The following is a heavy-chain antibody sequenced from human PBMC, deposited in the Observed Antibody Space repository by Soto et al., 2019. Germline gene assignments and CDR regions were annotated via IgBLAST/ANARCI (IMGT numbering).Heavy chain of an antibody. Sequence: GGSLSLSCAASGFTFGSYSMNWVRQAPGKGLEWVSYISSSSSTIYYADSVEGRFTISRDNAKNSLDLQMNSLRAEDTAVYYCAKDGGYSYGPYDYWGQGTLVTVSA. J-gene: IGHJ4*02. D-gene: IGHD5-18*01. CDR3: AKDGGYSYGPYDY. V-gene: IGHV3-48*01. CDR2: ISSSSSTI. CDR1: GFTFGSYS.